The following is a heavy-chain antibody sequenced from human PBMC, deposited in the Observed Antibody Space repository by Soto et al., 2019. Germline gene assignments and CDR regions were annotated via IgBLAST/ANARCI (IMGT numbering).Heavy chain of an antibody. V-gene: IGHV1-18*01. D-gene: IGHD3-22*01. CDR3: ARAVDYYDSSGYYTHEYFQH. CDR1: GYTFTSYG. J-gene: IGHJ1*01. Sequence: QVQLVQSGAEVKKPGASVKVSCRASGYTFTSYGITWVRQAPGQGLEWMGWNSPYNGNTNYAQKLQGRVTMTTDTSTSTAYMELRSLRSDDTAVYYCARAVDYYDSSGYYTHEYFQHWGQGTLVTVSS. CDR2: NSPYNGNT.